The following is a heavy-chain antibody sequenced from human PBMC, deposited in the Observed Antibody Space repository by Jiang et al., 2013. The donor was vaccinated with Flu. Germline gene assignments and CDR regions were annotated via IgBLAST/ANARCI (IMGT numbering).Heavy chain of an antibody. CDR1: GYTFTDYY. D-gene: IGHD3-9*01. CDR2: ITPNSGFT. J-gene: IGHJ4*02. Sequence: EVKKPEASVKVSCKTSGYTFTDYYVHWVRQAPGQGLEWMGRITPNSGFTTFAQKFQGRITMTRDTSISTAYMELSRLRSDDTAIYYCAREGNFDWVLGDYWGQGTLVTVSS. V-gene: IGHV1-2*06. CDR3: AREGNFDWVLGDY.